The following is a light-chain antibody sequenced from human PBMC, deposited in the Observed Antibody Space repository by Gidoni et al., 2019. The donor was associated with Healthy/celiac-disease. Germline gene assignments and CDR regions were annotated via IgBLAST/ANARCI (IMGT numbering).Light chain of an antibody. CDR1: KGISTY. J-gene: IGKJ4*01. CDR2: AAS. CDR3: QKYSSAPRT. V-gene: IGKV1-27*01. Sequence: DFQMTQLPSSLSASVGDRVTITCRASKGISTYLAWYQQKPGIVPKLLIYAASTLQSGVPSRFSGSGSATDFTLTISSLQPEDVATYYCQKYSSAPRTFGGGTKVEIK.